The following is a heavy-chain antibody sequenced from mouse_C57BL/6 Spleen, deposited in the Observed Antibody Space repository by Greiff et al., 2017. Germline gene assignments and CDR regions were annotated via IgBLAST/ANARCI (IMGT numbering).Heavy chain of an antibody. V-gene: IGHV1-50*01. CDR3: ATFSHFDY. J-gene: IGHJ2*01. CDR2: IDPSDSYT. Sequence: QVQLQQPGAELVKPGASVKLSCKASGYTFTSYCMQWVKQRPGQGLEWIGEIDPSDSYTNYNQKFKGKATLTVDTFSSTAYMQLSSLTSEDSAVYYCATFSHFDYWGQGTTLTVSS. CDR1: GYTFTSYC.